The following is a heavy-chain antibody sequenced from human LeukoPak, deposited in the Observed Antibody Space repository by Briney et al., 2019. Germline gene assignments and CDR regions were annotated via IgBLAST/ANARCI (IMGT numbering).Heavy chain of an antibody. CDR1: GFTFRNYG. D-gene: IGHD1-1*01. Sequence: PGRSLRLSCAASGFTFRNYGMHWVRQAPGKGLEWVAVISYDGNDKYNVDSVKGRFTIYRDKSKTTVYLQMNRLRTGDTAVYYCARDWNNWFDFWGQGTLVTVSS. CDR3: ARDWNNWFDF. CDR2: ISYDGNDK. J-gene: IGHJ5*01. V-gene: IGHV3-30*01.